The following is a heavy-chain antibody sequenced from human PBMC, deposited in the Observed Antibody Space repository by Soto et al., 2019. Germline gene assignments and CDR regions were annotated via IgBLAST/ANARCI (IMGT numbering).Heavy chain of an antibody. D-gene: IGHD3-3*01. CDR3: ARGGVVDGLTFAP. J-gene: IGHJ5*02. CDR2: ITSSSSTI. CDR1: GFTFSNYA. Sequence: EVQLVESGGGLVKPGGSLRLSCAASGFTFSNYAMNWVRQAPGKVLEWLSYITSSSSTINYADSVKGRFTISRDNVKNSLYLQMSSLRDEDTAVYYCARGGVVDGLTFAPWGQGTLVTVSS. V-gene: IGHV3-48*02.